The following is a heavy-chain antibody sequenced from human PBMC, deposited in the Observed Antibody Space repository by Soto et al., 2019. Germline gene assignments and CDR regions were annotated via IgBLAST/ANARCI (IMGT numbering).Heavy chain of an antibody. J-gene: IGHJ4*02. D-gene: IGHD3-10*01. CDR2: INPSGGKT. CDR1: GYTFTNHY. Sequence: QVQLEQSGAEVKKPGASVKVSCKASGYTFTNHYVHWVRQAPGQGPEWMGTINPSGGKTDYAQKFKGRITLTRDTPTSTVYMELKSRRSEDTAIYYCARDEYHYGSGSSYSTLDDWGQGTLVTVSS. CDR3: ARDEYHYGSGSSYSTLDD. V-gene: IGHV1-46*01.